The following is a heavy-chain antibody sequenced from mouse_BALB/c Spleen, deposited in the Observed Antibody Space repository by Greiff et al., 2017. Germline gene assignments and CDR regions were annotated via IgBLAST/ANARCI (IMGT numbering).Heavy chain of an antibody. Sequence: VQLHQSGAELARPGASVKLSCKASGYTFTSYWIQWVNQRPGQGLEWIGAIYPGDGDTRYTQKFKGKATLTADKSSSTAYMQLSSLASENSAVYFCARSLYYGSSLYAMDYWGQGTPVTVSS. J-gene: IGHJ4*01. CDR3: ARSLYYGSSLYAMDY. CDR1: GYTFTSYW. D-gene: IGHD1-1*01. CDR2: IYPGDGDT. V-gene: IGHV1-87*01.